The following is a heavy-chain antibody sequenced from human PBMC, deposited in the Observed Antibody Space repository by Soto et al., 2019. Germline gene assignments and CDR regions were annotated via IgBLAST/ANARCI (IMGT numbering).Heavy chain of an antibody. D-gene: IGHD6-13*01. Sequence: SATLSPTCTFYGGSFRGYYWSWIRQPPGKGLDWIGEINHSGGTNYNPSLKSRVTISVDTSKNQFSLKLSSVTAADTAVYYCARVKGLSLGSWYHHTWFDPWGQGTLVTVSS. J-gene: IGHJ5*02. CDR2: INHSGGT. V-gene: IGHV4-34*01. CDR3: ARVKGLSLGSWYHHTWFDP. CDR1: GGSFRGYY.